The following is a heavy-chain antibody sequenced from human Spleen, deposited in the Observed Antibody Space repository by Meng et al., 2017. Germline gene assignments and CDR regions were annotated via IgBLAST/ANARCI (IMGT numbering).Heavy chain of an antibody. D-gene: IGHD6-13*01. Sequence: QVQLQGAGPRLVKPPQTLSLTCTVSGGSISSGGYYWSWIRQHPGKGLEWIGYIYYSGSTYYNPSLKSRVTISVDTSKNQFSLKLSSVTAADTAVYYCARVGSSSWFVADWGQGTLVTVSS. CDR1: GGSISSGGYY. V-gene: IGHV4-31*03. J-gene: IGHJ4*02. CDR2: IYYSGST. CDR3: ARVGSSSWFVAD.